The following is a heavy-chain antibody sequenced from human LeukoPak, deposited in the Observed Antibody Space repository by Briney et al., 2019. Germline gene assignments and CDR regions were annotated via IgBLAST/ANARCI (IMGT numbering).Heavy chain of an antibody. CDR3: ARDLAGFEEPRYYYYMDV. Sequence: GSLRLSCVPSGFTVNRNVMSWVRQAPGKGLEWVSLIYSDDRAFYADSAKGRFTISRNKSRNTLFLQMRSLKAEDTDIYYCARDLAGFEEPRYYYYMDVWGKGTTVTVCS. CDR1: GFTVNRNV. V-gene: IGHV3-66*01. D-gene: IGHD3-9*01. CDR2: IYSDDRA. J-gene: IGHJ6*03.